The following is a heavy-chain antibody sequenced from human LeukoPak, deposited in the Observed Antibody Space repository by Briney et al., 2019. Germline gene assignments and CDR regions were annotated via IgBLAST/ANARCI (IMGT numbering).Heavy chain of an antibody. CDR2: ISSSSSTI. D-gene: IGHD4/OR15-4a*01. J-gene: IGHJ4*02. CDR1: GFTFSSYS. V-gene: IGHV3-48*04. CDR3: ARDVGPPGLFPYYFDY. Sequence: GGSLRLSCAASGFTFSSYSMNWVRQAPGKGLEWVSYISSSSSTIYYADSVKGRFTISRDNAKNSLYLQMNSLRAEDTAVYYCARDVGPPGLFPYYFDYWGQGTLVTVSS.